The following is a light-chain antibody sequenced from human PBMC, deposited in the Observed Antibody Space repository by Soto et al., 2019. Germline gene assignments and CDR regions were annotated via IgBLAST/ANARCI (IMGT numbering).Light chain of an antibody. CDR2: DAS. Sequence: DIQMTQSPSTLSASVGDRVTITCRASQSISSWLAWYQQKPGKAPKLLIYDASSLESGVPSRFSGSGSGTEFTLTISSLQPDDFATDSCNSYNSNSLTSGPGTKVNS. CDR1: QSISSW. CDR3: NSYNSNSLT. V-gene: IGKV1-5*01. J-gene: IGKJ3*01.